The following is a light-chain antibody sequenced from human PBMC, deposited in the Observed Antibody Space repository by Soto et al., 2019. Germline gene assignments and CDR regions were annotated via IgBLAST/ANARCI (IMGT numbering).Light chain of an antibody. V-gene: IGLV2-11*01. CDR2: DVS. J-gene: IGLJ1*01. CDR1: SSDVGGYNY. CDR3: FSYAGSYTFEV. Sequence: QSALTQPRSVSGSPGQSVTISCTGTSSDVGGYNYVSWYQQHPGKAPKLMIYDVSKRPSGVPDRFSGSKSGNTASLTISGLQAEDEADYYCFSYAGSYTFEVFGTGTKVTVL.